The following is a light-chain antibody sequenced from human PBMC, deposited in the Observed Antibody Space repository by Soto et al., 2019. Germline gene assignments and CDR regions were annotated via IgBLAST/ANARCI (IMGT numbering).Light chain of an antibody. CDR1: QAVNTR. V-gene: IGKV3D-11*03. CDR3: QQYDNSQT. J-gene: IGKJ1*01. Sequence: EIVLTQSPATLSSFPGDRVTLSCRASQAVNTRLAWYQHRPGQAPRLLIYLASNRAAGVPARFSGSGSGTDFTLTISDVEPEDFAVYYCQQYDNSQTFGQGTKVDI. CDR2: LAS.